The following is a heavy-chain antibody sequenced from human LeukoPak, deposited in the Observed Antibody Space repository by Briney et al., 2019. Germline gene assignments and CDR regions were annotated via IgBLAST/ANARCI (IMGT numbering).Heavy chain of an antibody. V-gene: IGHV2-5*01. Sequence: ESSPTLAKPTQTLTLTCTFSGFSLTTSGVGMGWIGKPPRKARGWLALNYWNDDKRYSPSLKSRLTITKDTSKNQLVLTMTNMGPVDTATYYCAHRQADFWSGYLGGAFDYRGQGTLVTVSS. D-gene: IGHD3-3*01. CDR1: GFSLTTSGVG. CDR3: AHRQADFWSGYLGGAFDY. J-gene: IGHJ4*02. CDR2: NYWNDDK.